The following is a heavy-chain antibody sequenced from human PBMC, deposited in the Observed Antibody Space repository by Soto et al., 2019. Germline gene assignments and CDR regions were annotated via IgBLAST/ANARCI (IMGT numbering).Heavy chain of an antibody. Sequence: ASVKVSCKASGYTFTGYYMHWVRQAPGQGLEWMGRINPNSGGTNYAQKFQGWVTMTRDTSISTAYMELSRLRSDDTAVYYCARAQLLSPYYFDYWGQGTLVTVSS. J-gene: IGHJ4*02. CDR3: ARAQLLSPYYFDY. D-gene: IGHD2-2*01. V-gene: IGHV1-2*04. CDR2: INPNSGGT. CDR1: GYTFTGYY.